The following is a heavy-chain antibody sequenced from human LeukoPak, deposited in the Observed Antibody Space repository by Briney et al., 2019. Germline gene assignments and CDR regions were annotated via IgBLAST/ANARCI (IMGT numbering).Heavy chain of an antibody. CDR3: AREAEIDYDILTGAEHNWFDP. V-gene: IGHV4-4*02. J-gene: IGHJ5*02. CDR1: GGSISSSNW. D-gene: IGHD3-9*01. CDR2: IYHSGST. Sequence: SSETLSLTCAVSGGSISSSNWWSWVRQPPGKGLEWIGEIYHSGSTNYNPSLKSRVTISVDKSKNQFSLKLSSVTAADTAVYYCAREAEIDYDILTGAEHNWFDPWGQGTLVTVSS.